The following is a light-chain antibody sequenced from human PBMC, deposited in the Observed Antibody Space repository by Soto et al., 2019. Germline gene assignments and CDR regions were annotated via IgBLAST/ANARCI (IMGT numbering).Light chain of an antibody. J-gene: IGKJ5*01. CDR2: GAS. Sequence: EIVMTQSPATLSVSPGERATLSCRASQSISRTLAWYQQKPGQAPRLLIYGASTRATGIPARFSGSGSGTEFSLTISSLQSEDFAVYYCQQYSKWPITFGQGTRLEIK. CDR1: QSISRT. CDR3: QQYSKWPIT. V-gene: IGKV3-15*01.